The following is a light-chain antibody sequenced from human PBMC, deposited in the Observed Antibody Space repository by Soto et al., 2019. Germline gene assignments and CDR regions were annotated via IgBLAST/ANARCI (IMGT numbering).Light chain of an antibody. CDR2: KAS. CDR3: QQYNSYSPRT. V-gene: IGKV1-5*03. CDR1: QTISSW. J-gene: IGKJ4*01. Sequence: DIQMTQSPSTLSGSVGDRVTITCRASQTISSWLAWYQQKPGKAPKLLIYKASTLKSGVPSRFSGSGSGTEFTLTISSLQPDEFSTYYCQQYNSYSPRTFGGGTKVDIK.